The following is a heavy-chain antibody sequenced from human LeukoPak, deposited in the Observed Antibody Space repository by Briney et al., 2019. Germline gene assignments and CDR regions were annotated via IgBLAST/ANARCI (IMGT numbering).Heavy chain of an antibody. V-gene: IGHV4-59*08. D-gene: IGHD4-17*01. J-gene: IGHJ3*02. CDR1: GGSISTYY. CDR3: ATGTKVWAFDI. Sequence: PSETLSLTCTVSGGSISTYYWSWIRQPPGKGLEWIGNIYYSGSTNYNPSLKSRVTISVDTSKNQFSLKLTAVTAADTAVYYCATGTKVWAFDIWDQGTMVTVSS. CDR2: IYYSGST.